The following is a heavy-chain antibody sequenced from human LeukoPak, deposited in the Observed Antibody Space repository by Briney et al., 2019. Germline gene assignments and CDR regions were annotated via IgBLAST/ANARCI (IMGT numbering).Heavy chain of an antibody. CDR1: GGTFSSYA. CDR2: IIPILGIA. V-gene: IGHV1-69*04. CDR3: ARKGDGTSSSHDTLDI. J-gene: IGHJ3*02. Sequence: ASVKVSCKASGGTFSSYAISWVRQAPGQGLEWMGRIIPILGIANYAQKFQGRVTITADKSTSTAYMELSRLRSDDTAVYYCARKGDGTSSSHDTLDIWGQGTMVTVSS. D-gene: IGHD1-26*01.